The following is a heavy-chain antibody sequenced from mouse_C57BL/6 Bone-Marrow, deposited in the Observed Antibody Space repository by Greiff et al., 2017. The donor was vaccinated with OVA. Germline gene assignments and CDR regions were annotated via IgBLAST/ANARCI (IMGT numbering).Heavy chain of an antibody. D-gene: IGHD3-2*02. V-gene: IGHV1-82*01. Sequence: LQESGPELVKPGASVKISCKASGYAFTSSWMNWVKQRPGKGLEWIGRIYPGDGDTNYNGKFKGKATLTADKSSSTAYMQHSNLTSEDSAVYFCARWRAAQATDYWGQGTTLTVSS. CDR1: GYAFTSSW. CDR2: IYPGDGDT. CDR3: ARWRAAQATDY. J-gene: IGHJ2*01.